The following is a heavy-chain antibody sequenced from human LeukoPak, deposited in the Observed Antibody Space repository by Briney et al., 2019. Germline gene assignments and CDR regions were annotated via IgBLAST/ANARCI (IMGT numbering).Heavy chain of an antibody. V-gene: IGHV4-59*01. CDR1: GGSTTNYY. J-gene: IGHJ4*02. CDR2: IYYSGTT. CDR3: ARFPGGESRAFDY. Sequence: PSETLSLTCVVSGGSTTNYYWSWVRQPPGKGLEWIGCIYYSGTTYYNPSLKSRVTISIDTSNNQFSLKLTSVTAADTAVYYCARFPGGESRAFDYWGQGTLVTVSS. D-gene: IGHD4-17*01.